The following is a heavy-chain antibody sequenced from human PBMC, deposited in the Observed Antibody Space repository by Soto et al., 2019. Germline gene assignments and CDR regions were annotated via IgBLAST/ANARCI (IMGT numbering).Heavy chain of an antibody. CDR3: AKEGRGSGSHYNSFGY. Sequence: EVQLVESGGDLIQPGGSLKLSCAASGFTVGNNYMSWVRQAPGKGLEWVSLIYSTGTTKYADSVKGRFTVSRDNAKNTLYLQMNSLRAEDTAVYYCAKEGRGSGSHYNSFGYWGQGTLVTVSS. CDR2: IYSTGTT. V-gene: IGHV3-53*01. D-gene: IGHD3-10*01. J-gene: IGHJ4*02. CDR1: GFTVGNNY.